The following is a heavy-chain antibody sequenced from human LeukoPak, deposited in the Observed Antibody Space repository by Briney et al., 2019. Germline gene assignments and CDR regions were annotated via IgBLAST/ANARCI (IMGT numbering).Heavy chain of an antibody. CDR1: GFIFDGYA. Sequence: GGSLRLSCGASGFIFDGYAMHWVRQAPGKGLGWVSSISWNRGSIAYADSVKGRFTISRDNSKNSLFLQMSGLGPEDTALYYCAKGNSGRYSYYFDCWGQGTLVTVSS. D-gene: IGHD1-26*01. V-gene: IGHV3-9*01. CDR3: AKGNSGRYSYYFDC. J-gene: IGHJ4*02. CDR2: ISWNRGSI.